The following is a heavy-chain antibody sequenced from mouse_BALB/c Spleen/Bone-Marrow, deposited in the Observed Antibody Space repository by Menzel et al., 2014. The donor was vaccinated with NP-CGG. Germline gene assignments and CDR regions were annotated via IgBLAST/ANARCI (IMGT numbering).Heavy chain of an antibody. CDR3: ARGGASGVYYYAMDY. D-gene: IGHD3-1*01. Sequence: VQLQQSAGELVRPGVSVKISCKGSRYTFTDFAIHWVKQSHTTSLEWIGVISPYYLDGGYNQKFKGKPAMTIDRSSSTAYMEHARRTSEDSAVYYCARGGASGVYYYAMDYWGQGTSVTVSS. J-gene: IGHJ4*01. CDR2: ISPYYLDG. CDR1: RYTFTDFA. V-gene: IGHV1S137*01.